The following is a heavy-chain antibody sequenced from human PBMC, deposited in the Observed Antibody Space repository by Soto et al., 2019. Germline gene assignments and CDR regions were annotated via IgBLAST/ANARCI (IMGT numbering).Heavy chain of an antibody. CDR2: INPSGGST. CDR3: ASALSAYGDYVGV. J-gene: IGHJ4*02. D-gene: IGHD4-17*01. Sequence: ASVKVSCKASGYTFTSYYMHWVRQAPGQGLEWMGIINPSGGSTSYAQKFQGRVTMTRDTSTSTVYMELSSLRSEDTAVYYCASALSAYGDYVGVWGQGTLVTVSS. V-gene: IGHV1-46*03. CDR1: GYTFTSYY.